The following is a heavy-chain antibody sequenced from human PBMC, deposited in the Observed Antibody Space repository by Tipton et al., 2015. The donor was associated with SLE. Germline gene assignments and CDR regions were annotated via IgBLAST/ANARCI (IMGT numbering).Heavy chain of an antibody. CDR2: VSYGGIT. Sequence: GLVKPSETLSLTCTVSGGSISSTDHYWGWVRQPPGKGLEWIGTVSYGGITYYHPSLRSRITISLDTSKNQYSLRLTSVTAADTAIYYCAGDVIQLWFGNYHYRDVWGKGTTVTVSS. CDR1: GGSISSTDHY. D-gene: IGHD3-10*01. CDR3: AGDVIQLWFGNYHYRDV. V-gene: IGHV4-39*07. J-gene: IGHJ6*03.